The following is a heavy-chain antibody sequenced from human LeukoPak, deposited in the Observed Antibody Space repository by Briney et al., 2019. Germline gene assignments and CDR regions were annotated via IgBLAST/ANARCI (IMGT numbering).Heavy chain of an antibody. J-gene: IGHJ4*02. V-gene: IGHV3-30*02. Sequence: GGSLRLSCAASGFTFSSYGMHWVRQAPGKGLEWVAFIRYDGSNKYYADSVKGRFTISRDNSKNTLYLQMNSLRAEDTAVYYCANHRVDTLAYWGQGTLVTVSS. D-gene: IGHD5-18*01. CDR1: GFTFSSYG. CDR3: ANHRVDTLAY. CDR2: IRYDGSNK.